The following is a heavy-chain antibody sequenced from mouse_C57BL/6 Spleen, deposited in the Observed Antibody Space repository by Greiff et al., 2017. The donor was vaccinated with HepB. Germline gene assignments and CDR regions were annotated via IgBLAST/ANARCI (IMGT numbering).Heavy chain of an antibody. Sequence: VQLQQPGAELVKPGASVTLSCKASGYTFTSYWMHWVKQRPGRGLEWIGRIDPNSGGTKYNQKFKSKATLTVDKPSSTAYMQLSSLTSEDSAVYYCARDHYSREGFAYWGQGTLVTVSA. CDR3: ARDHYSREGFAY. CDR1: GYTFTSYW. CDR2: IDPNSGGT. J-gene: IGHJ3*01. V-gene: IGHV1-72*01. D-gene: IGHD1-1*01.